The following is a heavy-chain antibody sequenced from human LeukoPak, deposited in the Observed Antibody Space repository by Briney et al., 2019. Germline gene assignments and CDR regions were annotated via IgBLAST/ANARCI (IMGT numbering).Heavy chain of an antibody. Sequence: SETLSLTCTVSGGSISSYYWSWIRQPPGEGLEWIGYIYYSGSTNYNPSLKSRVTISVDTSKNQFSLKLSSVTAADTAVYYCARDGGIVGATPYFDYWGQGTLVTVSS. V-gene: IGHV4-59*01. J-gene: IGHJ4*02. CDR2: IYYSGST. CDR1: GGSISSYY. D-gene: IGHD1-26*01. CDR3: ARDGGIVGATPYFDY.